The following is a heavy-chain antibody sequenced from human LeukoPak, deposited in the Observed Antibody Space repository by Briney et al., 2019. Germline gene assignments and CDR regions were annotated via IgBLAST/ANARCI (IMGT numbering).Heavy chain of an antibody. V-gene: IGHV1-18*01. Sequence: ASVKVSCKASGYTFTSYGISWVRQAPGQGLEWMGWISAYNGNTNYAQKFQGRVTITADESTSTAYMELSSLRSEDTAVYYCARGGYSSSSPGGFDYWGQGTLVTVSS. CDR1: GYTFTSYG. CDR2: ISAYNGNT. D-gene: IGHD6-6*01. CDR3: ARGGYSSSSPGGFDY. J-gene: IGHJ4*02.